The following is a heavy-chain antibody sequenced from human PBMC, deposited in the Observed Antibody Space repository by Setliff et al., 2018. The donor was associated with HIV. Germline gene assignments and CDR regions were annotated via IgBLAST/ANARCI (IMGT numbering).Heavy chain of an antibody. J-gene: IGHJ4*02. CDR2: IYTSGST. V-gene: IGHV4-61*09. CDR3: ARGRKGLDFDY. CDR1: GGSISSGSYY. Sequence: SETLSLTCTVSGGSISSGSYYWSWIRQPAGKGLEWIGHIYTSGSTNYNPSLKSRVTISVDTSKNQFSLKLSSVTAADTAVFYCARGRKGLDFDYWGQGALVTVSS.